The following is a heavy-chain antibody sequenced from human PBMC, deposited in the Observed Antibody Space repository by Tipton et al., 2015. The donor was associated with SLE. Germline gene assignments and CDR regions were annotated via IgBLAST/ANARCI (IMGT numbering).Heavy chain of an antibody. D-gene: IGHD1-26*01. CDR1: GASIWNYY. V-gene: IGHV4-59*12. CDR2: IHYTGRT. CDR3: ARLSLDSWDLPQCFDS. J-gene: IGHJ4*02. Sequence: TLSLTCSVSGASIWNYYWSWIRQSPGKGLEWIGYIHYTGRTDYNPPLKSRVTISVGTSKNQLSLKLTSVTAADTAVYHCARLSLDSWDLPQCFDSWGQGTLVTVSS.